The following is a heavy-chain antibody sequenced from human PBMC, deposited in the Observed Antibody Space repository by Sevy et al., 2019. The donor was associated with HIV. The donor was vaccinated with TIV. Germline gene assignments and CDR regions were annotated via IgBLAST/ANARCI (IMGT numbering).Heavy chain of an antibody. CDR3: TTEGVVPAAIIYYMDV. CDR1: GFTFSNAW. Sequence: GGSLRLSCAASGFTFSNAWMSRVRQAPGKGLEWVGRIKSKTDGGTTDYAAPVKGRFTISRDDSKNTLYLQMNSLKTEDTAVYYCTTEGVVPAAIIYYMDVWGKGTTVTVSS. D-gene: IGHD2-2*02. CDR2: IKSKTDGGTT. J-gene: IGHJ6*03. V-gene: IGHV3-15*01.